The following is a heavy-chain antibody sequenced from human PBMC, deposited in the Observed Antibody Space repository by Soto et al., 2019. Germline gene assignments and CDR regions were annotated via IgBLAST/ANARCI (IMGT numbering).Heavy chain of an antibody. J-gene: IGHJ6*02. V-gene: IGHV3-33*01. CDR1: GFTFSSYG. D-gene: IGHD3-10*01. CDR2: IWYDGSNK. CDR3: ARDPDSYYGSGSYIYYGMDV. Sequence: PGGSLRLSCAASGFTFSSYGMHWVRQAPGKGLEWVAVIWYDGSNKYYADSVKGRFTISRDNSKNTLYLQMNSLRAEDTAVYHCARDPDSYYGSGSYIYYGMDVWGQGTTVTVSS.